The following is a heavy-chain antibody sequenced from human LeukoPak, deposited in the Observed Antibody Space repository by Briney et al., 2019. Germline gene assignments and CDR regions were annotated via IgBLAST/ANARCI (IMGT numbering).Heavy chain of an antibody. J-gene: IGHJ4*02. Sequence: PGGSLRLSCAASGFTVSSNYMNWVRQAPGKGLGWVSVIYSGGSTYYADSVKGRFTISRDNSKNTLYLQMNSLRAEDTAVYYCARAYCGGDCPLWYWGQGTLVTVSS. CDR2: IYSGGST. CDR1: GFTVSSNY. CDR3: ARAYCGGDCPLWY. D-gene: IGHD2-21*02. V-gene: IGHV3-53*01.